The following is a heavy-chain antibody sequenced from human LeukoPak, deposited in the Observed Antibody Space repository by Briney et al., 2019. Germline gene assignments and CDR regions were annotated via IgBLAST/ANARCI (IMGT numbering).Heavy chain of an antibody. Sequence: ASVKVSCKASDYTFTSYDISWGRQAPGQGLEWMGWISTYNGNTNYAQKLQGRVTMTTDTITTTAYMELRSLRSDDTAVYYCARDHSGNWFDPWGQGTLVTVSS. CDR2: ISTYNGNT. CDR3: ARDHSGNWFDP. CDR1: DYTFTSYD. V-gene: IGHV1-18*01. D-gene: IGHD1-26*01. J-gene: IGHJ5*02.